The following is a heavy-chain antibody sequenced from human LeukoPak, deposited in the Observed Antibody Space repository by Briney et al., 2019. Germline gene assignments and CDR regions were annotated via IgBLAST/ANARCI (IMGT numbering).Heavy chain of an antibody. D-gene: IGHD4-23*01. Sequence: GGSLRLSCAASGFTVSSNYMSWVRQAPGKGLEWVSVIYSGGSTYYADSVKGRFTISRDNSKNTLYLQMNSLRAEDTAVYYCARALRWRGYGMDVWGQGTTVTVSS. CDR1: GFTVSSNY. V-gene: IGHV3-66*01. CDR2: IYSGGST. CDR3: ARALRWRGYGMDV. J-gene: IGHJ6*02.